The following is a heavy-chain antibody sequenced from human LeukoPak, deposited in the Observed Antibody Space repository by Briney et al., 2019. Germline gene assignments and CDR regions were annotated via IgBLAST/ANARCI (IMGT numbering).Heavy chain of an antibody. CDR2: IIPIFGTA. D-gene: IGHD1-26*01. V-gene: IGHV1-69*06. CDR1: GGTFSSYA. Sequence: SVKVSCKASGGTFSSYAISWVRQAPGQGLEWMGGIIPIFGTANYAQKFQGRVTITADKSTSTAYMELSSLRSEDTAVYYCAREGDSGSYLFGYWGQGTLVTVSS. CDR3: AREGDSGSYLFGY. J-gene: IGHJ4*02.